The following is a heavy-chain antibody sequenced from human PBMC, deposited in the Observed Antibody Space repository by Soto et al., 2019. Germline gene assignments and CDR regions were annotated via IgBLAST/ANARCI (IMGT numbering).Heavy chain of an antibody. D-gene: IGHD2-21*02. CDR1: GFTFSAYW. CDR2: IKQDGSEK. Sequence: GGSLRLSCAASGFTFSAYWMIWVRQAPGKGLEWVANIKQDGSEKYYVDSVKGRFTISRDNAKNSLYLQMSSLRGEDTAVYYCAGSCVVGGYCYWGQGTLVTVSS. J-gene: IGHJ4*02. V-gene: IGHV3-7*01. CDR3: AGSCVVGGYCY.